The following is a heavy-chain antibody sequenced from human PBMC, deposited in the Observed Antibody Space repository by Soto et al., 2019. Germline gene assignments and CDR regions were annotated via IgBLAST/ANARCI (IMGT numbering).Heavy chain of an antibody. V-gene: IGHV3-21*01. J-gene: IGHJ6*02. CDR2: ISSSSSYI. D-gene: IGHD3-3*01. CDR3: ARGGTTRGGDCYYYGMDV. CDR1: GFTFSSYS. Sequence: EVQLVESGGGLVKPGGSLRLSCAASGFTFSSYSMNWVRQAPGKGLEWVSSISSSSSYIYYADSVKGRFTISRDNAKNSLYLQMNSLRAEDTAVYYCARGGTTRGGDCYYYGMDVWGQGTTVTVSS.